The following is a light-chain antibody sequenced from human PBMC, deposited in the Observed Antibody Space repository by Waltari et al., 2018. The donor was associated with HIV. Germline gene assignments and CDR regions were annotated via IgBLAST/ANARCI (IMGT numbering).Light chain of an antibody. Sequence: QSLLTQPPSVSGAPGQRVTISSTGTSSNIGAGCDVHWYQQLPGTVSKLLIYGNSNRPSGVPHRFSGSKSGTSASLAITGLQAEDEADYYCQSYDRSLSGYVVFGGGTKLTVL. J-gene: IGLJ2*01. CDR1: SSNIGAGCD. CDR3: QSYDRSLSGYVV. V-gene: IGLV1-40*01. CDR2: GNS.